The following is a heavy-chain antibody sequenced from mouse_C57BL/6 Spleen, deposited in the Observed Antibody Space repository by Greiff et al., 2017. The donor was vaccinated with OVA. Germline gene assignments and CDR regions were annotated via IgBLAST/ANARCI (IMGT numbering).Heavy chain of an antibody. CDR3: ARNWEGYAMDY. V-gene: IGHV1-82*01. CDR2: IYPGDGDT. J-gene: IGHJ4*01. D-gene: IGHD4-1*01. CDR1: GYAFSSSW. Sequence: QLQQSGPELVKPGASVKISCKASGYAFSSSWMNWVKQRPGKGLEWIGRIYPGDGDTNYNGKFKGKATLTADKSSSTAYMQLSSLTSEDSAVYFCARNWEGYAMDYWGQGTSVTVSS.